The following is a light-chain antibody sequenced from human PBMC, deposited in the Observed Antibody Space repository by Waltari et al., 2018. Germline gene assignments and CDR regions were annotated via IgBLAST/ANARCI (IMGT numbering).Light chain of an antibody. J-gene: IGLJ2*01. CDR3: QVWDTYSDHHI. CDR2: DDN. V-gene: IGLV3-21*02. CDR1: NLGGKS. Sequence: SYVLTQPPSMSVAPGQTATITCGGDNLGGKSVHWYQQRPGQAPVLVGYDDNDRPTGIPERISGSNSGNTATLTISRVEAGDEADYYCQVWDTYSDHHIFGGGTKLTVL.